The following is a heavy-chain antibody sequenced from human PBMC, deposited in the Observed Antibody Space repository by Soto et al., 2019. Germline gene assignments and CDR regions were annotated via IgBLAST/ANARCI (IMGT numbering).Heavy chain of an antibody. J-gene: IGHJ4*02. Sequence: PGGSLRLSCAASGFAFSIYAMSWVRQAPGKGLEWVSGISARGVITYYADSVKARFTIASENSKNTLYLEMNSLRAAETDVYYCAKGVHSRGIVVVTTIHYWGQGTLVTVSS. CDR3: AKGVHSRGIVVVTTIHY. CDR2: ISARGVIT. D-gene: IGHD2-21*02. V-gene: IGHV3-23*01. CDR1: GFAFSIYA.